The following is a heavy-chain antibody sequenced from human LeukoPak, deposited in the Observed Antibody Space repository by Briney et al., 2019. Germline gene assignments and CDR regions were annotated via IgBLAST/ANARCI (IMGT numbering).Heavy chain of an antibody. CDR2: IKQDGSEK. CDR1: GFTFSSYW. J-gene: IGHJ3*02. Sequence: GGSLRLSCAASGFTFSSYWMSWVRQAPGKGREWVANIKQDGSEKYYVDSVTGRFTISRDNAKNSLYLQMNSLRAEDTAVYYCARSASVNTVTTYVYAFDIWGQGTMVTVSS. CDR3: ARSASVNTVTTYVYAFDI. D-gene: IGHD4-17*01. V-gene: IGHV3-7*01.